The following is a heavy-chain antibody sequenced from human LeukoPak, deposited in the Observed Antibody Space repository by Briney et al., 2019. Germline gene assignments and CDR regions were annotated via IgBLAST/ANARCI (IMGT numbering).Heavy chain of an antibody. V-gene: IGHV3-53*01. D-gene: IGHD2-15*01. CDR3: ARAIQFGGYFDY. CDR2: IFGASTT. Sequence: GGSLRLSCAASGFTFSSYAMSWVRQAPGKGLEWVSVIFGASTTYYADSVKGRFTISRDNSKNTLYLQMNSLRAEDMAVYYCARAIQFGGYFDYWGQGTLVTVST. CDR1: GFTFSSYA. J-gene: IGHJ4*02.